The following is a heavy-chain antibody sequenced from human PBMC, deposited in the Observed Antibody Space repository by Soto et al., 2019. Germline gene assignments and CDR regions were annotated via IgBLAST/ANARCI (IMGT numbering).Heavy chain of an antibody. CDR1: GFTFSSYS. D-gene: IGHD6-6*01. CDR3: ARPRSPYYGMDV. CDR2: ISSSSSYI. Sequence: ESGGGLVKPGGSLRLSCAASGFTFSSYSMNWVRQAPGKGLEWVSSISSSSSYIYYADSVKGRFTISRDNAKNSLYLQMNSLRAEDTAVYYCARPRSPYYGMDVWGQGTTVTVSS. J-gene: IGHJ6*02. V-gene: IGHV3-21*01.